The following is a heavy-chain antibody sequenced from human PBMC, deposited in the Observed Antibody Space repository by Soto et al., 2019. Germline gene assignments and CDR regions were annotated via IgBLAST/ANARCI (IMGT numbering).Heavy chain of an antibody. J-gene: IGHJ4*02. CDR1: GFTFSSYA. CDR2: ISGSDGST. D-gene: IGHD3-16*01. CDR3: AKITVRAHYFDS. Sequence: EVQLLESGGGLVQPGGSLRLSCAASGFTFSSYAMSWVRQAPGKRLEWVSAISGSDGSTYYAAYVKGRFTISRHNSKNTLYLQMNTLRAEATAVYYCAKITVRAHYFDSWGQGTLVTVCS. V-gene: IGHV3-23*01.